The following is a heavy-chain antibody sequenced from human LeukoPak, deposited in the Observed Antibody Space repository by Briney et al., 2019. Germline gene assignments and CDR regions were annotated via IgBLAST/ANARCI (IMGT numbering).Heavy chain of an antibody. CDR1: GFTFSSYW. CDR3: ARDTGGYPNWFDP. V-gene: IGHV3-7*01. D-gene: IGHD1-26*01. Sequence: PGGSLRLSCAASGFTFSSYWMSWVRQAPGKGLEWVANIKQDGSEKYYVDSVKGLFTISRDNAKNSLYLQMNSLRAEDTAVYYCARDTGGYPNWFDPWGQGTLVTVSS. CDR2: IKQDGSEK. J-gene: IGHJ5*02.